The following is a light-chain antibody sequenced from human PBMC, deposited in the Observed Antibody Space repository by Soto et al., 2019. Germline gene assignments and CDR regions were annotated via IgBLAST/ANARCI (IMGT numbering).Light chain of an antibody. CDR3: QQSWT. CDR1: QSISSW. Sequence: DIQMTQSPSTLSASVGDRVTITCRASQSISSWLAWYQQKPGKAPKLLIYKASSLERGVSSRFSGSGSGTEFTLTITSLQPDDFATYYCQQSWTFGQGTKVEIK. J-gene: IGKJ1*01. CDR2: KAS. V-gene: IGKV1-5*03.